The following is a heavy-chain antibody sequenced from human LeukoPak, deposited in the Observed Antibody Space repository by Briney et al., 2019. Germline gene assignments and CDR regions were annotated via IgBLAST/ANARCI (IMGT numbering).Heavy chain of an antibody. CDR2: INPHSGGT. J-gene: IGHJ4*02. CDR1: GYTFTGYY. CDR3: AGSLGYCTSNVCYLKY. V-gene: IGHV1-2*02. Sequence: GASVKVSCKASGYTFTGYYIHWVRQAPGQGLEGMGWINPHSGGTNYAQKFQGGVTMTRDTSITTAYMELSSLRSDDTAVYYCAGSLGYCTSNVCYLKYWGQGTLVTVSS. D-gene: IGHD2-8*01.